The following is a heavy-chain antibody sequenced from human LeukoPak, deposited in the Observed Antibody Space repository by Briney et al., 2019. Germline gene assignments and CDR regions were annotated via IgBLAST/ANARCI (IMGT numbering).Heavy chain of an antibody. Sequence: SETLSLTCTVSGGSISSYYWSWIRQPPGKGLEWIGYTYYSGSTNYIPSLKSRVTISVDTSKNQFSLKLSSVTAADTAVYYCARVDSSGYEYYFDYWGQGTLVTVSS. CDR1: GGSISSYY. CDR2: TYYSGST. CDR3: ARVDSSGYEYYFDY. V-gene: IGHV4-59*01. J-gene: IGHJ4*02. D-gene: IGHD3-22*01.